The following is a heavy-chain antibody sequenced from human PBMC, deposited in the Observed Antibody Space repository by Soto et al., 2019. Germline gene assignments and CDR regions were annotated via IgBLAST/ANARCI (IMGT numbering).Heavy chain of an antibody. V-gene: IGHV3-23*01. CDR3: AKDYCSSTSCPLGAFDI. D-gene: IGHD2-2*01. CDR2: ISGSGGST. Sequence: EVQLLESGGGLVQPGGSLRLSCAASGFTFSSYAMSWVRQAPGKGLEWVSAISGSGGSTYYADSVKGRFTISRDNSKNTLYLQMNSLRAEDTAVYYCAKDYCSSTSCPLGAFDIWGQGKMVTVSS. CDR1: GFTFSSYA. J-gene: IGHJ3*02.